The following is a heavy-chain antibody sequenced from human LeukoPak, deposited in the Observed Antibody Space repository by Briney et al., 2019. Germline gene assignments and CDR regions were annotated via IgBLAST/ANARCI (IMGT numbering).Heavy chain of an antibody. V-gene: IGHV1-18*01. J-gene: IGHJ3*02. CDR3: ASSDGSGSYYDAFDI. Sequence: ASVKVSCKASGYTFTSYGISWVRQAPGQGLEWMGWISAYNGNTNYAQKLQGRVTMTTDTSTSTAYMELRSLRSDDTAVYYCASSDGSGSYYDAFDIWGQGTMVTVSS. CDR2: ISAYNGNT. CDR1: GYTFTSYG. D-gene: IGHD3-10*01.